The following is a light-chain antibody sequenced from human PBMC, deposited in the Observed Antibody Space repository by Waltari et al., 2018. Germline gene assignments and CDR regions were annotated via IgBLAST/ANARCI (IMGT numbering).Light chain of an antibody. CDR1: NNRRKR. V-gene: IGLV3-21*02. J-gene: IGLJ2*01. CDR2: DDS. Sequence: SYGLTQPPSVSVAPGQPASMPSGGNNNRRKRGHWYQQTPGQAPVLVVYDDSDRPSGIPERFSGSNSGNTATLTISRVEAGDEAYYYCQVWDSSSVVFGGGTKLTVL. CDR3: QVWDSSSVV.